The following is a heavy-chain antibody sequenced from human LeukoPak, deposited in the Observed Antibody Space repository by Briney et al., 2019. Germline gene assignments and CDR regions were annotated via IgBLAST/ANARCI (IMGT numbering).Heavy chain of an antibody. V-gene: IGHV3-21*01. D-gene: IGHD3-22*01. CDR3: ARVYYDSSGYYQPDY. CDR2: ISSSSSYI. CDR1: GFTFSSYS. J-gene: IGHJ4*02. Sequence: GGSLRLSCAASGFTFSSYSMNWVRQAPGKGLEWVSSISSSSSYIYYADSVKGRFTISRDNAKNSLYLQMNSLRAEDTAAYYCARVYYDSSGYYQPDYWGQGTLVTVSS.